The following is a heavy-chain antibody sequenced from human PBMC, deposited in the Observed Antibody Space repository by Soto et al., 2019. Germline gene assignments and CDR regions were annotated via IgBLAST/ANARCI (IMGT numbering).Heavy chain of an antibody. J-gene: IGHJ4*02. CDR2: IDYRGST. V-gene: IGHV4-30-2*01. CDR1: GGSISSGGYS. CDR3: ARGVTTVTTLDY. Sequence: QLQLQESGSGLVKPSQTLSLTCAVSGGSISSGGYSWSWIRQPTGKGLEWIGSIDYRGSTYYNPSLKSRVTISVDRSKNQVSLKMNSVTAADTAVYYCARGVTTVTTLDYWGQGTLVTVSS. D-gene: IGHD4-4*01.